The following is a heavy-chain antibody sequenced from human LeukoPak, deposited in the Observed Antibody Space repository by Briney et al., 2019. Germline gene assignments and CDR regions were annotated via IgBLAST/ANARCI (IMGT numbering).Heavy chain of an antibody. CDR2: ISGSGAST. J-gene: IGHJ6*02. CDR3: AEGPDSSGYGYYYGMVV. CDR1: GFTFPSYA. Sequence: GGSLRLSCAASGFTFPSYAMSWVRQAPGKGLEWVSAISGSGASTYYADAVKGRFTISRDNSKNTLYLQMNSLRAEDTAVYYCAEGPDSSGYGYYYGMVVWGQGTTVTVSS. D-gene: IGHD3-22*01. V-gene: IGHV3-23*01.